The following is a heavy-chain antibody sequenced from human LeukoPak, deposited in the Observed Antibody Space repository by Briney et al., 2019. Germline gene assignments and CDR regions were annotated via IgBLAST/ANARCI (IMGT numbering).Heavy chain of an antibody. CDR2: VYHIGMT. CDR1: GASTNGYY. CDR3: AGERPTYYYDSSGYYYLDY. V-gene: IGHV4-59*01. D-gene: IGHD3-22*01. Sequence: PSETLSLTCTVSGASTNGYYWTWIRQPPGKGLEWIGYVYHIGMTNYNPSLGSRVTISLDTSKNQFSLKLTSVTAADTAVYYCAGERPTYYYDSSGYYYLDYWGQGTLVTVSS. J-gene: IGHJ4*02.